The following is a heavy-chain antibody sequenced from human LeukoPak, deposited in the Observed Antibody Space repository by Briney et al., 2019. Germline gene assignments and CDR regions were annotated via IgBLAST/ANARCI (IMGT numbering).Heavy chain of an antibody. CDR3: ARVPLDGTNYYYYYMDV. D-gene: IGHD1-1*01. CDR2: IYHSGST. Sequence: PSETLSLTCAVSGGSISSSNWWSWVRQPPGKGLEWIGEIYHSGSTNYNPFLKSRVTISVDKSKNQFSLKLSSVTAADTAVYYCARVPLDGTNYYYYYMDVWGKGTTVTVSS. V-gene: IGHV4-4*02. J-gene: IGHJ6*03. CDR1: GGSISSSNW.